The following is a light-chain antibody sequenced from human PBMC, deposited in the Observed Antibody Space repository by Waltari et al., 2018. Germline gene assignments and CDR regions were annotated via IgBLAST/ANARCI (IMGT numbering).Light chain of an antibody. CDR1: QSVSST. CDR2: GAS. J-gene: IGKJ3*01. V-gene: IGKV3D-15*01. Sequence: EIVMTQFTATLSLSPGERATLACRASQSVSSTLAWYQQKPGQAPRLLIYGASSRATGIPDRFRGSGSGTDFILTISSLEPEDVGVYYCLQRSNWPLTFGPGTKLDIK. CDR3: LQRSNWPLT.